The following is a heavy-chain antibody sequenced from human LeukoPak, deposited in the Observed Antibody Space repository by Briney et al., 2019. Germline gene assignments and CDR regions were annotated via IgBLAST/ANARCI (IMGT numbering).Heavy chain of an antibody. J-gene: IGHJ5*02. CDR1: GGSISSGSYY. Sequence: SQTLSLTCTGSGGSISSGSYYWSWIRQPAGKGLEWIGRIDTSGSTNYNPSLKSRVTISVDRSKNQFSLKLSSVTAADTAVYYCARDPGWYAANWFDPWGQGTLVTVSS. CDR2: IDTSGST. D-gene: IGHD6-13*01. CDR3: ARDPGWYAANWFDP. V-gene: IGHV4-61*02.